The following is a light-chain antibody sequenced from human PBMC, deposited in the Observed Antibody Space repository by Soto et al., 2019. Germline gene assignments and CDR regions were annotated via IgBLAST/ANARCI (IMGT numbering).Light chain of an antibody. CDR1: QTISRW. CDR3: QQYNNYPRT. Sequence: DIQMPQSPSTLCGSVGDRVYITCLAIQTISRWLAWYQQKPGKAPKFLNYDASSWERGVTSRFSGSESVTEFTLTISNLEPDDFASYFCQQYNNYPRTFGQGTKVDI. V-gene: IGKV1-5*01. CDR2: DAS. J-gene: IGKJ1*01.